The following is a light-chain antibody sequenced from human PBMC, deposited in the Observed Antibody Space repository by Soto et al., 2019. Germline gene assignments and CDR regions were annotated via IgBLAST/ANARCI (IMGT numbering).Light chain of an antibody. CDR3: QQFSSYPLT. J-gene: IGKJ4*01. CDR1: QSVSSSY. CDR2: GAS. V-gene: IGKV3-20*01. Sequence: ENVLTQSPGTLSLSTGERATLSCRASQSVSSSYLAWYQPTPGQAPRLLIYGASSRATGIPDRFSGSGSGTDFTLTISRLEPEDFAVYYCQQFSSYPLTFGGGTKVDIK.